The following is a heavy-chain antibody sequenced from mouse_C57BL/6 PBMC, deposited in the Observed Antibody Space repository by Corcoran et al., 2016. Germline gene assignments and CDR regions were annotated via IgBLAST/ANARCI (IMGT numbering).Heavy chain of an antibody. Sequence: QVQLQQSGAELARPGASVKLSCKASGYTFTSYGISWVKQKTGQGLEWIGEIYPRSGNTYYNEKFKGKATLTADKSSSTAYMELRSLTSEDSAVYFCARRGYYGSRGYFDVWGTGTTVTVSS. V-gene: IGHV1-81*01. CDR2: IYPRSGNT. CDR1: GYTFTSYG. J-gene: IGHJ1*03. CDR3: ARRGYYGSRGYFDV. D-gene: IGHD1-1*01.